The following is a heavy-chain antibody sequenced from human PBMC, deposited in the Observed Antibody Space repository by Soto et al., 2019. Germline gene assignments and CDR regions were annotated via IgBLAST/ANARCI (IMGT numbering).Heavy chain of an antibody. D-gene: IGHD1-7*01. V-gene: IGHV1-2*04. CDR1: GYTFTGYY. J-gene: IGHJ6*02. Sequence: QVPLVQSGAEVKKPGASVKVSCKASGYTFTGYYMHWVRQAPGQGLEWMGWINPNSGGTNYAQKFQGWVTMTRDTSISTAYMELSRLRSDDTAVYYCARDFTGPRYNWNYVSLYGMDVWGQGTTVTVSS. CDR2: INPNSGGT. CDR3: ARDFTGPRYNWNYVSLYGMDV.